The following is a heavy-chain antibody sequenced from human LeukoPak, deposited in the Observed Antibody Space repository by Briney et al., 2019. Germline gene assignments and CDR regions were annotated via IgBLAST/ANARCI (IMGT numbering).Heavy chain of an antibody. Sequence: PSQTLSLTCAVYGVSLRGYYWSWIRQSPEKGLEWIGEISHEGDSIYNPSLKSRLTLSVDMSKNQFSLNLRSVTAADTAVYYCARGRNFVSDFYFDAWGKGTTVIVSS. CDR1: GVSLRGYY. V-gene: IGHV4-34*01. CDR2: ISHEGDS. D-gene: IGHD1-7*01. CDR3: ARGRNFVSDFYFDA. J-gene: IGHJ6*03.